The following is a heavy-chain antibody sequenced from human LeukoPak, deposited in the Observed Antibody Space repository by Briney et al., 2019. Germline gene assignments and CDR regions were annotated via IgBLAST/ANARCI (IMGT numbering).Heavy chain of an antibody. CDR2: IYYYGDT. V-gene: IGHV4-39*01. Sequence: SETLSLTCIVSGGSISSSSYHCGWIRQPPGKGLEWIGNIYYYGDTYYNPSLKSRVTMSVDASKNQFSLRVNSVTAADTAVYYCAEYTSSSAYLDHWAREPWSPSPQ. D-gene: IGHD6-6*01. CDR3: AEYTSSSAYLDH. J-gene: IGHJ4*02. CDR1: GGSISSSSYH.